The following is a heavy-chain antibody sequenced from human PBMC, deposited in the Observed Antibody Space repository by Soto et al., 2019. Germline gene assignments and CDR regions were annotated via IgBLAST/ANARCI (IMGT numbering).Heavy chain of an antibody. CDR1: GFTISNNY. Sequence: EVQLVESGGGLIQPGGSLRLSCAASGFTISNNYMSWVRQAPGKGLGWVSVIYSGGRTDYADSVKGRFTISRDNSKNTVYLQMNSLRAEDTAEYYCARGRDGYNFLYEPTWGQGTPVTVSS. CDR3: ARGRDGYNFLYEPT. J-gene: IGHJ4*02. CDR2: IYSGGRT. D-gene: IGHD5-12*01. V-gene: IGHV3-53*01.